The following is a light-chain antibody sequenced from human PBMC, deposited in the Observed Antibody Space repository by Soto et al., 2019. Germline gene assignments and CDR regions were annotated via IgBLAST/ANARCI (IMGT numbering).Light chain of an antibody. CDR2: KDT. V-gene: IGLV3-25*02. Sequence: SYELTQPPSMSVAPEQTARIPCSGDALPKQFAYWYQQKTAQAPLLVIYKDTERPSGIPERCTGSNSGTTVTLTISGVQAEDEADYDCLSPDISGNSWVFGGGTKLTVL. CDR1: ALPKQF. J-gene: IGLJ3*02. CDR3: LSPDISGNSWV.